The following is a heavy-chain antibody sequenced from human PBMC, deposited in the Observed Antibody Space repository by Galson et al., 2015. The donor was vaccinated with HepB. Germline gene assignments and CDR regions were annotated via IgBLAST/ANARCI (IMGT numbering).Heavy chain of an antibody. CDR2: IDWDGEK. J-gene: IGHJ4*02. CDR3: ARTRSAAGPGIAVAGAGDYFDY. V-gene: IGHV2-70*01. CDR1: GFSLGTSGMS. D-gene: IGHD6-19*01. Sequence: PALVKPTQTLTLTCTFFGFSLGTSGMSVSWIRQPPGKALEWLAFIDWDGEKVYSTSLKTRLTISKGTSKKQVVLTMSNMDPVDTATYYCARTRSAAGPGIAVAGAGDYFDYWGQGTVVTVSS.